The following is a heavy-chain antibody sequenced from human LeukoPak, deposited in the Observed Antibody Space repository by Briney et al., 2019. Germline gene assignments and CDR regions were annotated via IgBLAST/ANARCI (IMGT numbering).Heavy chain of an antibody. J-gene: IGHJ4*02. V-gene: IGHV1-69*06. CDR2: IIPIFGTA. D-gene: IGHD3-22*01. CDR3: ARDRGSGYYFSFDY. CDR1: GGTFSSYA. Sequence: SVKVSCKASGGTFSSYAISWVRQPPAQGLEWMGRIIPIFGTANYAQKFQGRVTITADKSTSTAYMELSSLRSEDTAVYYCARDRGSGYYFSFDYWGQGTLVTVSS.